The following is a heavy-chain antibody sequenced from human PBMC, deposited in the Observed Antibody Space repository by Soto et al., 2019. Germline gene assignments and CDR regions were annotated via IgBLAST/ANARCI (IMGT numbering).Heavy chain of an antibody. CDR1: VGSISCGDYC. Sequence: SEPLSLACTVSVGSISCGDYCWSGIRQPRGKGLAWTGYIYYSGITYYNPSLKSRVTISVDTSKNQFSLKLSSVTAADTAVYYCARDGRFGLNYYYGMDVWGQGTTVTVSS. V-gene: IGHV4-30-4*01. D-gene: IGHD3-3*01. J-gene: IGHJ6*02. CDR2: IYYSGIT. CDR3: ARDGRFGLNYYYGMDV.